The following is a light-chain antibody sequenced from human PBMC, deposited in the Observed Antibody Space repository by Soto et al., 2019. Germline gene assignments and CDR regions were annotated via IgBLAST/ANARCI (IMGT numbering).Light chain of an antibody. J-gene: IGKJ1*01. CDR3: QQYNNWPLT. CDR1: QSVSSN. V-gene: IGKV3-15*01. CDR2: GAS. Sequence: EIVMTQSPATLSVSPGERATLSCRARQSVSSNLAWYQQKPGQAPRLLIYGASTRATGIPARFSGSGSGTEFTLTISSLQSEDFAVYDCQQYNNWPLTFGQGTKVEIK.